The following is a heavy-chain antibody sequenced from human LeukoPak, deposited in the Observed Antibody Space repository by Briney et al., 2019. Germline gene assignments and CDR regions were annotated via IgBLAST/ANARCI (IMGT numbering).Heavy chain of an antibody. V-gene: IGHV3-7*01. Sequence: GGSLRLSCAASGFTFSSYWMNWVRQAPGKGLEWVVNIKQDGSEKYYVDSVKDRFTVSRGNSKNTLYLQMSSLKTEDTAVYYCAKRGDGGHKSLEYWGQGTLVIVSS. D-gene: IGHD3-16*01. CDR1: GFTFSSYW. CDR2: IKQDGSEK. CDR3: AKRGDGGHKSLEY. J-gene: IGHJ4*02.